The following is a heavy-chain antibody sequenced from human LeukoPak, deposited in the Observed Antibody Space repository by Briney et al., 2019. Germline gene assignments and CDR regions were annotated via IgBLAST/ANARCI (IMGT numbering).Heavy chain of an antibody. CDR1: GFTFSSYD. J-gene: IGHJ3*02. Sequence: PGGSLRLSCAASGFTFSSYDMHWVRQATGKGLEWVSAIGTAGDTYYPGSVKGRFTISRENAKNSLYLQMNSLRAGDTAVYYCARGSGYMAFDIWGQGTMVTVFS. D-gene: IGHD3-3*01. CDR3: ARGSGYMAFDI. CDR2: IGTAGDT. V-gene: IGHV3-13*01.